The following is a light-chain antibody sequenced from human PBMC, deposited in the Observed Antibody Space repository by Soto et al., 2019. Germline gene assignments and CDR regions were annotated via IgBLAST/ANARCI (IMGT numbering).Light chain of an antibody. CDR3: QQSYTAPYT. V-gene: IGKV1-39*01. CDR2: GAS. J-gene: IGKJ3*01. Sequence: IQRTQSPSSLSASVGDAVSLTCRASRSISNYLNWYQQKPGRAPKLLISGASSLQRGVPSRFSGSGSGTTFTLTITSLQPDDFAIYFCQQSYTAPYTFGPGTKVDIK. CDR1: RSISNY.